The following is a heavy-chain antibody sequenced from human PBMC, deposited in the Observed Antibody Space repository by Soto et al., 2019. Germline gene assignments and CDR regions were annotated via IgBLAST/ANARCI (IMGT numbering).Heavy chain of an antibody. CDR1: GFTFSSYG. J-gene: IGHJ4*02. CDR3: AKDDGLWYLDY. CDR2: MSYDGSNT. D-gene: IGHD5-18*01. Sequence: QVHVVESGGGVVLPGRSLRLSCATSGFTFSSYGMHWFRQAPGKGLEWVAVMSYDGSNTYYGESVKGRFTISRDNSKNTLYLQMNSLRAEDTAVYYCAKDDGLWYLDYWGQGILVTVSS. V-gene: IGHV3-30*18.